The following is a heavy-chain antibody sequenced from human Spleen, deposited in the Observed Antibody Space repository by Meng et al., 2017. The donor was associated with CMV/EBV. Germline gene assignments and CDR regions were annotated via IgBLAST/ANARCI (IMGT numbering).Heavy chain of an antibody. D-gene: IGHD2/OR15-2a*01. CDR3: AREAGYFGYGMDV. V-gene: IGHV1-46*01. J-gene: IGHJ6*02. CDR2: INPTGGST. Sequence: ASVKVSCKAPGYTFTSYYIHWVRQAPGQGLEWMGIINPTGGSTNYAQKFQGRVTMTRDTSTSTVYLELSSLRSEDTAVYYCAREAGYFGYGMDVWGQGTTVTVSS. CDR1: GYTFTSYY.